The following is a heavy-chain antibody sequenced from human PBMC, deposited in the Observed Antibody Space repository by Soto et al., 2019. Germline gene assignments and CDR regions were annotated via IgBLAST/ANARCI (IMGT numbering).Heavy chain of an antibody. J-gene: IGHJ4*02. CDR1: GGTFSSYA. D-gene: IGHD1-26*01. CDR3: ARVYAATFFYYFDY. CDR2: LIPIFATA. Sequence: SVKVSCMASGGTFSSYAVRWVRQAPGQGLEWMGGLIPIFATANYAQKFQGRVTITADESTNTAYMELRSLRSEDTALYYCARVYAATFFYYFDYWGQGTLVTVSS. V-gene: IGHV1-69*13.